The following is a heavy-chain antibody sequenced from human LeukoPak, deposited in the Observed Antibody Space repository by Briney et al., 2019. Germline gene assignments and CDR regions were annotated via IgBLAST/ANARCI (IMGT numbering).Heavy chain of an antibody. J-gene: IGHJ6*02. CDR3: ARAKVGRELQYYYYYGMDV. CDR2: IIPIFGTA. Sequence: SVTVSNTASGGTFSSYAISWVRQAPGQGLEWMGGIIPIFGTANYAQKFQGRVTITADESTSTAYMELSSLRSEDTAVYYCARAKVGRELQYYYYYGMDVWGQGTTVTVSS. V-gene: IGHV1-69*13. CDR1: GGTFSSYA. D-gene: IGHD1-26*01.